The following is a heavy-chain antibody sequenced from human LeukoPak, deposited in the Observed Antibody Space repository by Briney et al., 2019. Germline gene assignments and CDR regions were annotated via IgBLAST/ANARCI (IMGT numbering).Heavy chain of an antibody. CDR1: GGSFSGYY. J-gene: IGHJ4*02. CDR2: INHSGST. Sequence: SETLSLTCAVYGGSFSGYYWSWIRQPPGKGLEWIGEINHSGSTNYNPSLKSRVTISVDTSKNQFSLKLSSVTAADTAVYYCARGPRPTDFDYWGQGALVTVSS. CDR3: ARGPRPTDFDY. V-gene: IGHV4-34*01.